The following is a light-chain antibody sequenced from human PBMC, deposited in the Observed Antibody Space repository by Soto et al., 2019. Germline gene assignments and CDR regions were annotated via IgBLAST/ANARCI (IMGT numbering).Light chain of an antibody. CDR3: TSYAGTYSFFYV. CDR2: EVS. V-gene: IGLV2-8*01. J-gene: IGLJ1*01. CDR1: SSDVGAYNY. Sequence: QSALPQPPSASGSPGQSVTISCTGTSSDVGAYNYVSGYQQLPGKAPKLIIYEVSTRPSGVPDRCSGSKSGNTASLTVSGLQAEDEADYYCTSYAGTYSFFYVFGTGTKLTVL.